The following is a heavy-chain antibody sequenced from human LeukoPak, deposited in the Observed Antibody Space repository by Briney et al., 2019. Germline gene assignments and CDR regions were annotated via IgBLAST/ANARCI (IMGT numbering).Heavy chain of an antibody. CDR3: ARHPHYYYDNSAR. CDR1: GDSISSSDNY. J-gene: IGHJ4*02. D-gene: IGHD3-22*01. Sequence: PSETLSLTCTVSGDSISSSDNYWGWIRQPPGKGLEWIGSFYYSRNTYYNPSLKSRVTISVDTSKNQLSLTLTSVSAADTAVYYCARHPHYYYDNSARWGQGTLVTVSP. CDR2: FYYSRNT. V-gene: IGHV4-39*01.